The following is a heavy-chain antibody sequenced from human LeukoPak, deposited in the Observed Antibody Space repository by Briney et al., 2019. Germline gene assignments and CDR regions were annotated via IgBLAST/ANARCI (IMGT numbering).Heavy chain of an antibody. CDR1: GFTFSSYG. D-gene: IGHD3-22*01. J-gene: IGHJ4*02. V-gene: IGHV3-23*01. CDR2: ISGSGGST. CDR3: AKEIYYYDSSGYYNYFDY. Sequence: GGTLRLSCAASGFTFSSYGMSWVRQAPGKGLEWVSAISGSGGSTYYADSVKGRFTISRDNSKNTLYLQMNSLRAGDTAVYYCAKEIYYYDSSGYYNYFDYWGQGTLVTVSS.